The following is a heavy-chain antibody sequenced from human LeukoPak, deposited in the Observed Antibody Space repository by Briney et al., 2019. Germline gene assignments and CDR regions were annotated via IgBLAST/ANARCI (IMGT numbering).Heavy chain of an antibody. V-gene: IGHV4-34*01. CDR1: GGSFSGYY. CDR2: INHSGST. Sequence: SETLSLTCAVYGGSFSGYYWSWIRQPPGKGLEWIGEINHSGSTNYNPSLKSRVTISVDTSKNQFSLKLSSVTAADTAVHYCARGGRSSTSYWGQGTLVTVSS. CDR3: ARGGRSSTSY. D-gene: IGHD2-2*01. J-gene: IGHJ4*02.